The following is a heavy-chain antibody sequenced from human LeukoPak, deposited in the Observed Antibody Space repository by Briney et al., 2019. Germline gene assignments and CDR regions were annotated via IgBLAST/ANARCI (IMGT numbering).Heavy chain of an antibody. V-gene: IGHV3-30*18. J-gene: IGHJ3*02. Sequence: PGRSLRLSCAASGFTFSAYGMHWVRQAPGKGLEWVAIISYDGSNKYYADSVKGRFTISRDNSKNTLYLQMNSLRAEDTAVYYCAKVYEQWLLEGHLGFDIWGQGTLVTVSS. CDR3: AKVYEQWLLEGHLGFDI. D-gene: IGHD6-19*01. CDR2: ISYDGSNK. CDR1: GFTFSAYG.